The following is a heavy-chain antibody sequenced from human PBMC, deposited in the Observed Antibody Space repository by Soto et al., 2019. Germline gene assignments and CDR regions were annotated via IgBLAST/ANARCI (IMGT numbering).Heavy chain of an antibody. CDR3: ARVAEMGTVTKGYYYYMDV. J-gene: IGHJ6*03. Sequence: QVQLVQSGAEVKKPGSSVKVSCKASGDTFSNHTISWVRQAPGQGLEWMGRIIPLLGVANYAQKFQGRVTITADKSTSTDYMELSSLRSADTAVYYCARVAEMGTVTKGYYYYMDVWGTGTTVTVSS. D-gene: IGHD4-17*01. CDR1: GDTFSNHT. V-gene: IGHV1-69*04. CDR2: IIPLLGVA.